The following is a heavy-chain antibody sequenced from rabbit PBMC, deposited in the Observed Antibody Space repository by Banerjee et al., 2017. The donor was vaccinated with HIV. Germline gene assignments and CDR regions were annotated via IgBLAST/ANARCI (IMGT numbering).Heavy chain of an antibody. V-gene: IGHV1S40*01. J-gene: IGHJ4*01. CDR3: TKYWNL. CDR2: IYTGDGNT. CDR1: GIDFSSDYY. Sequence: QSLEESGGGLVQPEGSLTLTCKASGIDFSSDYYMCWVRQAPGKGLEWIACIYTGDGNTYYASWAKGRFTITKTSSTTVTLQMTSLTAADTATYFCTKYWNLWGQGTLVTVS.